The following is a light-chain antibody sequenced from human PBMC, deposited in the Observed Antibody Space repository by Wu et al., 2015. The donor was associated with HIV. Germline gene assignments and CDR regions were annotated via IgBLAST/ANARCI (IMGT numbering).Light chain of an antibody. Sequence: DIQMTQSPSTLSASVGDRVTLTCRASQSVSIWLAWYQQRPGKAPKLLIYKTSTLKSGVPSRFSGSGSGTDFTLTINSLQPDDFATYYCQHYVRVSPWAFGQGTKVEI. CDR2: KTS. J-gene: IGKJ1*01. CDR3: QHYVRVSPWA. CDR1: QSVSIW. V-gene: IGKV1-5*03.